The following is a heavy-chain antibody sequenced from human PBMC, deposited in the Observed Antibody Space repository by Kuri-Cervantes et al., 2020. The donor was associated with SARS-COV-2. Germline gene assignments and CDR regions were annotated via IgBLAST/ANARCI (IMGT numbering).Heavy chain of an antibody. CDR2: FDPEDGET. J-gene: IGHJ3*02. CDR3: ARDQEAFDI. CDR1: GYTFTSYD. V-gene: IGHV1-24*01. Sequence: ASVKVSCKASGYTFTSYDINWVRQAPGKGLEWMGGFDPEDGETIYAQKFQGRVTMTEDTSTDTAYMELSSLRSDDTAVYYCARDQEAFDIWGQGTMVTVSS.